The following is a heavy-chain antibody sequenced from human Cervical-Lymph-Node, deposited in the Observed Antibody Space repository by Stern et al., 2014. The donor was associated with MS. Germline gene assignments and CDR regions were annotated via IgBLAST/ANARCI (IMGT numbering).Heavy chain of an antibody. D-gene: IGHD1-7*01. CDR1: GYTFSNYA. V-gene: IGHV1-18*01. Sequence: QVQLMQSGAEVKKSGASVKVSCKTSGYTFSNYALIWVRQAPGQGLEWMGWISAYKGNTTYAQKFQDKVTMTTDTSTNTAYLDLKRLTSDDTSVYYCARVPTYRTGTVDNWGQGTLVTVSS. CDR2: ISAYKGNT. J-gene: IGHJ4*02. CDR3: ARVPTYRTGTVDN.